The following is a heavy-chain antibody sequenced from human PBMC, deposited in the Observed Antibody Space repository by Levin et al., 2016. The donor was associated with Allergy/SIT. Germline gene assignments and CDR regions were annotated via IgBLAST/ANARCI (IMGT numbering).Heavy chain of an antibody. V-gene: IGHV4-59*08. CDR2: IYYSGST. CDR1: GGSISSYY. J-gene: IGHJ6*02. D-gene: IGHD6-13*01. CDR3: ARHGASSSWYHYYYYGMDV. Sequence: SETLSLTCTVSGGSISSYYWSWIRQPPGKGLEWIGYIYYSGSTNYNPSLKSRVTISVDTSKNQFSLKLSSVTAADTAVYYCARHGASSSWYHYYYYGMDVWGQGTTVTVSS.